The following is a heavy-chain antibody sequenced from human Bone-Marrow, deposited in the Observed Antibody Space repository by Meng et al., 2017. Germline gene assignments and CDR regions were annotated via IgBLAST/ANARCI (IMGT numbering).Heavy chain of an antibody. D-gene: IGHD2-15*01. V-gene: IGHV1-2*06. CDR1: GYSFTDYY. J-gene: IGHJ4*02. CDR2: INPNTGDT. Sequence: QVQLVQSGSELKKPGASVKVSCKASGYSFTDYYMHWVRQGPGQGLEWMGRINPNTGDTIYAQKFQGRITLTRDTAITTAYMELSSLIFDDTAVYFCTRGPGSIRSPYYFDSWGQGTLVTVSS. CDR3: TRGPGSIRSPYYFDS.